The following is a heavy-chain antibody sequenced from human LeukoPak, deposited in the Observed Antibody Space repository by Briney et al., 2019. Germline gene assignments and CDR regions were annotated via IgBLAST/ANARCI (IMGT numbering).Heavy chain of an antibody. CDR3: ARASSARNGFDY. V-gene: IGHV4-31*03. CDR1: GGSISSGGYY. J-gene: IGHJ4*02. CDR2: IYYSGST. Sequence: SETLSLTCTVSGGSISSGGYYWSWIRQHPEKGLEWIGSIYYSGSTYYNPSLKSRVNASVDTSENQFSLKLSSVAAADTAVYYCARASSARNGFDYWGQGTLVTVSS. D-gene: IGHD1-14*01.